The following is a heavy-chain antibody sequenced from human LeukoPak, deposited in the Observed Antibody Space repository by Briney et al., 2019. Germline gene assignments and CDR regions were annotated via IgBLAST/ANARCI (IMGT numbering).Heavy chain of an antibody. CDR1: GFTFSSYW. J-gene: IGHJ5*02. D-gene: IGHD4-17*01. Sequence: GSLRLSCAASGFTFSSYWMSWVRQPPGKGLEWIGSIYYSGSTYYNPSLKSRVTISVDTSKNQFSLKLSSVTAADTAVYYCARPDYGDYVGWFDPWGQGTLVTVSS. CDR3: ARPDYGDYVGWFDP. CDR2: IYYSGST. V-gene: IGHV4-39*07.